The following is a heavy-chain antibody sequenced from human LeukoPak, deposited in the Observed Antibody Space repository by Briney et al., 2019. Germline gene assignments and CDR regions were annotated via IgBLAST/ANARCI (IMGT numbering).Heavy chain of an antibody. J-gene: IGHJ4*02. V-gene: IGHV3-23*01. CDR3: VKDRPNYYGSNGHYYRQNGDY. Sequence: GGSLRLSCAASGFTFSSYAMSWVRQASGKGLEWVSAISGSGGSTYYADSVKGRFTISRDNSKNTLYLQMNSLRAGDTAIYYCVKDRPNYYGSNGHYYRQNGDYWGQGTLVAVSS. D-gene: IGHD3-22*01. CDR1: GFTFSSYA. CDR2: ISGSGGST.